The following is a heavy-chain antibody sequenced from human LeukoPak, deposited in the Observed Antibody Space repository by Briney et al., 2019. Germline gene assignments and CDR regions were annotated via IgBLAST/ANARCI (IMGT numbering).Heavy chain of an antibody. J-gene: IGHJ6*03. V-gene: IGHV1-69*01. CDR2: IIPIFGTA. CDR1: GGTFSSYA. CDR3: ARGIVATISGYYYYYYMDV. Sequence: GGSLRLSCAASGGTFSSYAIGWVRQAPGQGLEWMGGIIPIFGTANYAQKFQGRVTITADESTSTAYMELSSLRSEDTAVYYCARGIVATISGYYYYYYMDVWGKGTTVTISS. D-gene: IGHD5-12*01.